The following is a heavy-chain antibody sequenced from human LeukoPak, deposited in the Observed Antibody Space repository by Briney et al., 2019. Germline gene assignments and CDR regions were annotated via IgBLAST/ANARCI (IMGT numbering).Heavy chain of an antibody. CDR3: ARDVYGLDV. Sequence: ASVKVSCKASGYTFTSYYIHWVGQAPGQGLEWMGVINVSGGGTTYAQRFQGRVTMTRDTSTSTVYMELSSLRSDDTAVYYCARDVYGLDVWGQGTTVTVSS. V-gene: IGHV1-46*01. J-gene: IGHJ6*02. CDR2: INVSGGGT. CDR1: GYTFTSYY.